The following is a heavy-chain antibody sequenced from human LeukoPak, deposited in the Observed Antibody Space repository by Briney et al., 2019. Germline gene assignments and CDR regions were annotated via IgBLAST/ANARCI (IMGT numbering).Heavy chain of an antibody. CDR3: ASHMTTVTTPTFDY. CDR1: GYTFTSYA. CDR2: INAGNGNT. V-gene: IGHV1-3*03. D-gene: IGHD4-17*01. Sequence: ASVKVSCKASGYTFTSYAMHWVRQAPGQRLEWMGWINAGNGNTKYSQEFQGRVTMTRDMSTSTVYMELSSLRSEDTAVYYCASHMTTVTTPTFDYWGQGTLVTVSS. J-gene: IGHJ4*02.